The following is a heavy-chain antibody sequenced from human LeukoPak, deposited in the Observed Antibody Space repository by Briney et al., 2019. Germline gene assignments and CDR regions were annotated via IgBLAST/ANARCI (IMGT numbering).Heavy chain of an antibody. Sequence: ESGPTLVNPTQTLTLTCTFSGFSFSTTGVGVGWIRQPPGKALEWLALIYWDYDKRYSPSLKSRLTITKDTSKNQVVLTMTNMDPVDTATYYCAHMITVTTYDQWGQGTLVTVSS. V-gene: IGHV2-5*02. CDR3: AHMITVTTYDQ. D-gene: IGHD4-17*01. CDR1: GFSFSTTGVG. CDR2: IYWDYDK. J-gene: IGHJ5*02.